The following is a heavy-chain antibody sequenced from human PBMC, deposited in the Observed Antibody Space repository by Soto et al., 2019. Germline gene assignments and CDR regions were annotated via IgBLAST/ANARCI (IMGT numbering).Heavy chain of an antibody. V-gene: IGHV3-15*07. CDR1: GFTFSNAW. CDR2: IKSKTDGGTT. D-gene: IGHD3-9*01. Sequence: GGSLRLSCAASGFTFSNAWMNWVRQAPGKGLEWVGRIKSKTDGGTTDYAAPVKGRFTISRDDSKNTLYLQMNSLKTEDTAVYYCTTDFHFEKPILTGYYNGLWGIDDAFDIWGQGTMVTVSS. CDR3: TTDFHFEKPILTGYYNGLWGIDDAFDI. J-gene: IGHJ3*02.